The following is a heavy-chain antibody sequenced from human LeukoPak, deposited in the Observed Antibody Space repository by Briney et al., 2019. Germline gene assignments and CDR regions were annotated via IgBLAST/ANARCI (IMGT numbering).Heavy chain of an antibody. CDR3: ARGLLSSSSPYYFDY. V-gene: IGHV1-18*01. CDR1: GYTFTSYG. Sequence: ASVKVSCKASGYTFTSYGISWVRQAPGQGLEWMGWISAYNGNTNYAQKLQGRVTMTTDTSTSTAYMELSSLRSEDTAVYYCARGLLSSSSPYYFDYWGQGTLVTVSS. CDR2: ISAYNGNT. J-gene: IGHJ4*02. D-gene: IGHD6-6*01.